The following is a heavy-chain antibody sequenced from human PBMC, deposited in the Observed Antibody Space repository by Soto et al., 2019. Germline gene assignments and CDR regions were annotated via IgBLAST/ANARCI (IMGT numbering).Heavy chain of an antibody. Sequence: PSETLSLTCTVSGGSISSGYYWSWIRQHPVKGLEWIGYIYYSGNTYYNPSLKSRVSISLDTSKSQFSLKLDSVTAADTAVYYCARARFQVLYGKPYFDSWGQGTLVTVSS. D-gene: IGHD2-2*02. J-gene: IGHJ4*02. CDR2: IYYSGNT. V-gene: IGHV4-31*03. CDR3: ARARFQVLYGKPYFDS. CDR1: GGSISSGYY.